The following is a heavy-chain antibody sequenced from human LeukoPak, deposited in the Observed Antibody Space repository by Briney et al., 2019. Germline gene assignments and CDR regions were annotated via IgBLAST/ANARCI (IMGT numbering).Heavy chain of an antibody. CDR1: GGSFSGYY. J-gene: IGHJ4*02. V-gene: IGHV4-34*01. D-gene: IGHD1-1*01. CDR2: INHSGSI. Sequence: PSETLSLTCAVYGGSFSGYYWSWIRQPPGKGLEWIGEINHSGSINYNPSLKSRVTISVDTSKNQFSLKLSSVTAADTAVYYCARVWNEDYFDYWGQGTLVTVSS. CDR3: ARVWNEDYFDY.